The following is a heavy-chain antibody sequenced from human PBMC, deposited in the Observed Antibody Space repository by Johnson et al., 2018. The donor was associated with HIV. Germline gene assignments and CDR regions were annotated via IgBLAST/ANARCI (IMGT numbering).Heavy chain of an antibody. V-gene: IGHV3-30*02. Sequence: VQLVESGGGVVRPGGSLRLSCAASGFTFDDYGMSWVRQAPGKGLEWVAFTRYDGSNKYYADSVKGRFTISREDAKSSLYLQMNSLRTEDSALYYCAKDFGSGWADAFDIWGQGTMVTVSS. CDR1: GFTFDDYG. CDR2: TRYDGSNK. J-gene: IGHJ3*02. CDR3: AKDFGSGWADAFDI. D-gene: IGHD6-19*01.